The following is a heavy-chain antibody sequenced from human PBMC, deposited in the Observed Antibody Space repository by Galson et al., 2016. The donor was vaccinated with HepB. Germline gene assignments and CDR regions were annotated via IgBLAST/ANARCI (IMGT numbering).Heavy chain of an antibody. CDR2: IKSDGTTT. J-gene: IGHJ6*04. CDR1: GFSFSGHW. D-gene: IGHD3-10*01. CDR3: ARSFCGSDNFYPMYYYYYGMDV. Sequence: SLRLSCAASGFSFSGHWMHWVRQAPGGGLVWVARIKSDGTTTSYADSMQGRLPISRDNAKNILYLEMDSLSAEDTAVYYCARSFCGSDNFYPMYYYYYGMDVLGKGTTVTVSS. V-gene: IGHV3-74*01.